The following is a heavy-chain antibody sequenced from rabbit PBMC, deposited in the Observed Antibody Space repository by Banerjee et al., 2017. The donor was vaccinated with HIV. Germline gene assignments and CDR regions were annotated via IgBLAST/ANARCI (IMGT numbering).Heavy chain of an antibody. V-gene: IGHV1S40*01. Sequence: QSLEESRGDLVKPGASLTLTCTASGFSFSSSYYMCWVRQAPGKGLEWIGYIDPVFGSTYYASWVNGRFTISSDNAQNTVDLQMNSLTAADTATYFCARIDPRYYTSGWDYFNLWGQGTLVTVS. CDR3: ARIDPRYYTSGWDYFNL. J-gene: IGHJ4*01. CDR1: GFSFSSSYY. CDR2: IDPVFGST. D-gene: IGHD4-1*01.